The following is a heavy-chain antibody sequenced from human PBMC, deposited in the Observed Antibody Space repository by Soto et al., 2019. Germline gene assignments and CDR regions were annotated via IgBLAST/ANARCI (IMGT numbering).Heavy chain of an antibody. CDR3: ARGHNTLICTNGVCSHYYYYGMDV. J-gene: IGHJ6*02. D-gene: IGHD2-8*01. CDR2: MNPNSGNT. V-gene: IGHV1-8*01. Sequence: QVQLVQSGAEVKKPGASVKVSCKASGYTFTSYDINWVRQATGQGLEWMGWMNPNSGNTGYAQKFQGRVTMTRNTSIRTAYKELSSLGSEDTAVYYCARGHNTLICTNGVCSHYYYYGMDVWGQGTTVTVSS. CDR1: GYTFTSYD.